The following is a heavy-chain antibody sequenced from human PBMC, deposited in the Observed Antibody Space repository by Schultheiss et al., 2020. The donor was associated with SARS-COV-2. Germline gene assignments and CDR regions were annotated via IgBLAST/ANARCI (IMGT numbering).Heavy chain of an antibody. V-gene: IGHV3-64D*06. CDR3: VQSFWRFAY. CDR1: GFIFSLYA. J-gene: IGHJ4*02. Sequence: GGSLRLSCAASGFIFSLYAMSWVRQAPGKGLEYVSAISSYGGSTYYADSVKGRFTISRDNSKNMLYLRMSSLRAEDTALYYCVQSFWRFAYWGQGTLVTVSS. CDR2: ISSYGGST.